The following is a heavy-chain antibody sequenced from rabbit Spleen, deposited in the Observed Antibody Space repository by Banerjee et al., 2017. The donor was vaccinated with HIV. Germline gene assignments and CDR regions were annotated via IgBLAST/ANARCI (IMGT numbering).Heavy chain of an antibody. J-gene: IGHJ4*01. D-gene: IGHD4-1*01. V-gene: IGHV1S47*01. Sequence: QEQLVESGGGLVPPGGSLKLSCKASGFDFSSYGVSWVRQAPGKGLEWIGYIDPVFGITYYANWVNGRFTISSHNAQNTLFLQLNSLTAADTATYFCVREVAAKFSLWGPGTLVTVS. CDR1: GFDFSSYG. CDR2: IDPVFGIT. CDR3: VREVAAKFSL.